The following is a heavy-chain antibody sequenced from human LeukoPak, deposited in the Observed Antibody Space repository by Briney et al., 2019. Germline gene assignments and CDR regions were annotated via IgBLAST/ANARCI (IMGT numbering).Heavy chain of an antibody. Sequence: LSLTCTVSGGSISSGGYYWSWIRQHPGKGLEWVSYISSSSRYIYYADSVKGRFTISRDNAKNSLYLQTNGLRAEDTAVYYCARQAWAFDIWGQGTMVTVSS. CDR1: GGSISSGGYY. V-gene: IGHV3-11*06. CDR2: ISSSSRYI. CDR3: ARQAWAFDI. J-gene: IGHJ3*02.